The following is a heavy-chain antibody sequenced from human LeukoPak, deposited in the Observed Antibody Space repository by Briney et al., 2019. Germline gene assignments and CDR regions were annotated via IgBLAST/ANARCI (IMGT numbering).Heavy chain of an antibody. Sequence: PSETLSLTCTVSGGSISSSSYSWGWIRQPPGKGLEWIGSIYYSGSTYYNPSLKSRVTISVDTSKNQFSLKLSSVTAADTAVYYCARGPYRRGSSPNSYYFDYWGQGTLVTVSS. CDR3: ARGPYRRGSSPNSYYFDY. CDR1: GGSISSSSYS. V-gene: IGHV4-39*07. D-gene: IGHD6-13*01. CDR2: IYYSGST. J-gene: IGHJ4*02.